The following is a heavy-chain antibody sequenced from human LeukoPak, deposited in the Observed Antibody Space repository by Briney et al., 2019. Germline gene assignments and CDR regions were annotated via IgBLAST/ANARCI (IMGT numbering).Heavy chain of an antibody. CDR2: ISSSSSYI. V-gene: IGHV3-21*01. Sequence: PGGSLRLSCAASGFTFSSYSMNWVRQAPGKGLEWVSSISSSSSYIYYADSVKGRFTISRDNAKNSPYLQMNSLRAEDTAVYYCAREMWFGESRAYWGQGTLVTVSS. CDR3: AREMWFGESRAY. J-gene: IGHJ4*02. D-gene: IGHD3-10*01. CDR1: GFTFSSYS.